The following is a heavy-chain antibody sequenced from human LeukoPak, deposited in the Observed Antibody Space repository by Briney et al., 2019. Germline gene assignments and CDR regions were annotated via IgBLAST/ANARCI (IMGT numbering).Heavy chain of an antibody. CDR3: ARGPIVGATTARNPFDY. Sequence: SQTLSLTCAISGDSVSSNSATWNWIRQSPSRGLEWLGRTYYRSKWYNDYAVSVKSQITINPDTSKNQFSLQLNSVTPEDTAVYYCARGPIVGATTARNPFDYWGQGTLVTVSS. D-gene: IGHD1-26*01. CDR2: TYYRSKWYN. CDR1: GDSVSSNSAT. V-gene: IGHV6-1*01. J-gene: IGHJ4*02.